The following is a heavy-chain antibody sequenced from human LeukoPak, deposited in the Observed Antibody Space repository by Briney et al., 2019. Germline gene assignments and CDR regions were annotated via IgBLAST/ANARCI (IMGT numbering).Heavy chain of an antibody. J-gene: IGHJ4*02. D-gene: IGHD6-13*01. CDR2: INPSGGST. CDR3: ARGAAAGRARTYYFDY. Sequence: ASVTVSFMASGYTFTSYYMLWVRQAPGQGREWMGIINPSGGSTSYAQKFQGRVTMTRDMSTSTVYMELSSLRSEDTAVYYCARGAAAGRARTYYFDYWGQGTLVTVSS. V-gene: IGHV1-46*01. CDR1: GYTFTSYY.